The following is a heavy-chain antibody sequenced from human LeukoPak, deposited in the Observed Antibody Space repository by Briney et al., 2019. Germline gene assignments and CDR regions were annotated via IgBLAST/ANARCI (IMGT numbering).Heavy chain of an antibody. V-gene: IGHV1-2*02. CDR1: GYTFTGYY. D-gene: IGHD1-26*01. CDR3: ARDNSVGDNAWWFDP. Sequence: ASVKVSCKASGYTFTGYYMHWVRQAPGQGLEWMGWINPNSGGTNYAQKFQGRVTMTRDTSISTAYMELSSLRSEDTAIYYCARDNSVGDNAWWFDPWGQGTLITVSS. CDR2: INPNSGGT. J-gene: IGHJ5*02.